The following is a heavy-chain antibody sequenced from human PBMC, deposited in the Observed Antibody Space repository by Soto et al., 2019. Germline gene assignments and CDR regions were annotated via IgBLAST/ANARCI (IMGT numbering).Heavy chain of an antibody. J-gene: IGHJ4*02. D-gene: IGHD1-26*01. V-gene: IGHV1-3*01. CDR1: GYTFTSYA. CDR3: ARGLGLYYFDY. Sequence: ASVKVSCKASGYTFTSYAMHWVRQAPGQRLEWMGWINAGNGNTKYSQKFQGRVTTTRDTSASTAYMELSSLRSDDTAVYYCARGLGLYYFDYWGQGTLVTVSS. CDR2: INAGNGNT.